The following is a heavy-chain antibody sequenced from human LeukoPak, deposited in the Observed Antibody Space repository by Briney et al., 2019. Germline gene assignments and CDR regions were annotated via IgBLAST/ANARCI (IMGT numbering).Heavy chain of an antibody. CDR3: AKESGKFDY. Sequence: GGSLRLSCAASRFTFSSYVMSGVRQAPGKGVEWVSSITCSGTGTFYADSVKGRFSISRDKSKNSLYLEMNSLRTEDAAMYYCAKESGKFDYWGQGTLVAVSS. V-gene: IGHV3-23*01. CDR2: ITCSGTGT. CDR1: RFTFSSYV. J-gene: IGHJ4*02.